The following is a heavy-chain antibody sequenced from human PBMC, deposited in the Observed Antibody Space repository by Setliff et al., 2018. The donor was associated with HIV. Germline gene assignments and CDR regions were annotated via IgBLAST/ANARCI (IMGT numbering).Heavy chain of an antibody. CDR1: GGTFSNYG. Sequence: SVKVSCKASGGTFSNYGMSWVRQAPGQGLEWMGGIIPISGTANYAQKFQGRVTITTDESTSTAYMELSGLRSEDTAVYYCAGSILTGYYTFGADDWGQGTLVTVSS. J-gene: IGHJ4*02. CDR3: AGSILTGYYTFGADD. CDR2: IIPISGTA. V-gene: IGHV1-69*05. D-gene: IGHD3-9*01.